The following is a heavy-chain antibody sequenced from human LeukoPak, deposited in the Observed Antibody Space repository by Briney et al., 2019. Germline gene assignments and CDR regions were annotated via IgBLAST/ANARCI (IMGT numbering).Heavy chain of an antibody. CDR2: MNPNSGNT. V-gene: IGHV1-8*02. D-gene: IGHD6-13*01. CDR1: GYTFTSYA. J-gene: IGHJ4*02. Sequence: ASVKVSCKASGYTFTSYAMNWVRQAPGQGLEWMGWMNPNSGNTGYAQKFQGRVTMTRNTSISTAYMELSSLRSEDTAVYYCARGGGYSSSSEYWGQGTLVTVSS. CDR3: ARGGGYSSSSEY.